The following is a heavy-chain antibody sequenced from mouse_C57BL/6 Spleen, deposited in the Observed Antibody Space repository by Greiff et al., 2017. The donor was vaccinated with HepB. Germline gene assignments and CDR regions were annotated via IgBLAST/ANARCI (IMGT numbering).Heavy chain of an antibody. CDR3: ARGHYGSSFLYFDY. J-gene: IGHJ2*01. Sequence: VQLKESGAELARPGASVKLSCKASGYTFTSYGISWVKQRTGQGLEWIGEIYPRSGNTYYNEKFKGKATLTADKSSSTAYMELRSLTSEDSAVYFCARGHYGSSFLYFDYWGQGTTLTVSS. D-gene: IGHD1-1*01. CDR2: IYPRSGNT. V-gene: IGHV1-81*01. CDR1: GYTFTSYG.